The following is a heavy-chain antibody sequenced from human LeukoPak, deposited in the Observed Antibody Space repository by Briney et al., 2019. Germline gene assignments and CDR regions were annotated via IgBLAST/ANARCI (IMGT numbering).Heavy chain of an antibody. CDR2: IYYSGST. CDR1: GGSISSYY. V-gene: IGHV4-59*12. Sequence: SETLSLTCTVSGGSISSYYWSWIRQPPGKGLEWIGYIYYSGSTNYNPSLKSRVTISVDTSKNQFSLKLSSVTAADTAVYYCARVGGGDGYNLGYWGQGTLVTVSS. J-gene: IGHJ4*02. D-gene: IGHD5-24*01. CDR3: ARVGGGDGYNLGY.